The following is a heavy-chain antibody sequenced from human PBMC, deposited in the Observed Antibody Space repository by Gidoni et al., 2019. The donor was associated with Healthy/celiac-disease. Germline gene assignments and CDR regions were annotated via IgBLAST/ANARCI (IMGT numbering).Heavy chain of an antibody. CDR1: GFTFSSYS. J-gene: IGHJ4*02. Sequence: EVQLVESGGGLVKPGGSLRPSCAASGFTFSSYSMNWVRQAPGKGLEWVSSISSSSSYIYYADSVKGRFTISRDNAKNSLYRQMNSLRAEDTAVYYCARDDAMTTVDYWGQGTLVTVSS. D-gene: IGHD4-17*01. CDR2: ISSSSSYI. CDR3: ARDDAMTTVDY. V-gene: IGHV3-21*01.